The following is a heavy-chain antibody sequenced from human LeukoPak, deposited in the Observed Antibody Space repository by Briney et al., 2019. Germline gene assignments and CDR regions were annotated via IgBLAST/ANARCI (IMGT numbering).Heavy chain of an antibody. Sequence: GGSLRLSCATSGFTFSSYAMHWVRQAPGKGLEYVSAISGNGGNTYYANSVKGRFTISRDNSKNTLYLQMGSLRAEDMAVYYCARGCSGGSCYVDYWGQGTLVTVSS. D-gene: IGHD2-15*01. J-gene: IGHJ4*02. CDR1: GFTFSSYA. CDR3: ARGCSGGSCYVDY. CDR2: ISGNGGNT. V-gene: IGHV3-64*01.